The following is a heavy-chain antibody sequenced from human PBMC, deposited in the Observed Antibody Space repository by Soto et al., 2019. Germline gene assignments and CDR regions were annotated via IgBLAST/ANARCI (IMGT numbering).Heavy chain of an antibody. D-gene: IGHD3-9*01. Sequence: QLQLQESGPRLVKPSETLSLTCSVSGGSINDVTHYWAWIRQPPGKGLEWMVTTYYSVSTHYNSSILSRATISDDKSQKQFSLELTSVTVEDTAVYHCASARYFGVDVWGQGTTVIVSS. V-gene: IGHV4-39*01. CDR1: GGSINDVTHY. CDR3: ASARYFGVDV. CDR2: TYYSVST. J-gene: IGHJ6*02.